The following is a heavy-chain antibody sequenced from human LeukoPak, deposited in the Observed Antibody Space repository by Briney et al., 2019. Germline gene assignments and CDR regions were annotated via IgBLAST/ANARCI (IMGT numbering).Heavy chain of an antibody. CDR2: IYPDGSDT. V-gene: IGHV5-51*01. J-gene: IGHJ2*01. Sequence: GESLKISSKASGYSSSTSWIGWVRHMPAKGLEWMGIIYPDGSDTRYSPSFQDQLSISADNYITTAYLQWSSLKASDTAMYYCARLVGRVGVAGTVRYFDLWGRGTPVTVSS. CDR3: ARLVGRVGVAGTVRYFDL. D-gene: IGHD6-19*01. CDR1: GYSSSTSW.